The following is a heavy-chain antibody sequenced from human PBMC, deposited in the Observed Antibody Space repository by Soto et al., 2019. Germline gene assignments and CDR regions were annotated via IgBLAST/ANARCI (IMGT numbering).Heavy chain of an antibody. CDR1: GGSISSGDYY. CDR2: IYYSGST. J-gene: IGHJ6*02. Sequence: SETLSLTCTVSGGSISSGDYYWSWIRQPPGKGLEWIGYIYYSGSTYYNPSLKSRVTISVDTSKNQFSLKLSSVTAADTAVYYCARVGSEAVAGFGYYGMDVWGQGTTVTVSS. CDR3: ARVGSEAVAGFGYYGMDV. V-gene: IGHV4-30-4*01. D-gene: IGHD6-19*01.